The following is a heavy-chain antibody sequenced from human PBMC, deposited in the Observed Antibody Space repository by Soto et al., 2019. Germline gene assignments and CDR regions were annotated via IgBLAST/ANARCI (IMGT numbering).Heavy chain of an antibody. Sequence: EVHLLESGGGLIQPGGSLRLSCGASGFTFGTYGMGWVRQAPGKGLEWVSTITGGNTYYAASVKGRFTISRDNSKNTLYLQMSSLRAEDTALYYCAKDKERGGYDSDFDYWGQGTLVTVSS. V-gene: IGHV3-23*01. J-gene: IGHJ4*02. CDR3: AKDKERGGYDSDFDY. CDR2: ITGGNT. CDR1: GFTFGTYG. D-gene: IGHD3-3*01.